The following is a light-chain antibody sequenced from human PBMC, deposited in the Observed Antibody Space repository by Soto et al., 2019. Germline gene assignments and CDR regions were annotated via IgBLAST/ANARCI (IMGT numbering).Light chain of an antibody. CDR3: QQANSFPFT. CDR2: AAS. CDR1: QGISTW. Sequence: DIQMTQSPSSVSASVGDIVTITCRASQGISTWVAWYQQKPGKAPKLLIYAASSLQSGVPSRFSGSASGTDFTLSISSLQPEDFATYYCQQANSFPFTFGPGTKVDIK. V-gene: IGKV1-12*02. J-gene: IGKJ3*01.